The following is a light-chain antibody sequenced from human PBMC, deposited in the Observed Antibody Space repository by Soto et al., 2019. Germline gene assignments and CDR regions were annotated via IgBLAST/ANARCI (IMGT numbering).Light chain of an antibody. CDR3: QQSYNTPVT. V-gene: IGKV1-39*01. CDR1: QSISSY. CDR2: AAS. Sequence: DIQMTQSPSPLTASVGDRVTITCRGSQSISSYLNWYQQKPGKAPKLLIYAASTLQGGVPSRFTGSESGTDFTLTISSLQPEDFATYYCQQSYNTPVTFGGGTKVEIK. J-gene: IGKJ4*01.